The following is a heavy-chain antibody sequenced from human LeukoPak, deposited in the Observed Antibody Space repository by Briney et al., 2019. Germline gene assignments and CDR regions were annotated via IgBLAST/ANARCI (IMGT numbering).Heavy chain of an antibody. CDR2: IRYDGSNK. J-gene: IGHJ6*03. CDR1: GFTFSSYG. CDR3: ARSYSSTSQYYYYYYMDV. D-gene: IGHD6-13*01. V-gene: IGHV3-30*02. Sequence: QTGGSLRLSCAASGFTFSSYGMHWVRQAPGKGLEWVAFIRYDGSNKYYADSVKGRFTISRDNSKNTLYLQMNSLRAEDTAVYYCARSYSSTSQYYYYYYMDVRGKGTTVTVSS.